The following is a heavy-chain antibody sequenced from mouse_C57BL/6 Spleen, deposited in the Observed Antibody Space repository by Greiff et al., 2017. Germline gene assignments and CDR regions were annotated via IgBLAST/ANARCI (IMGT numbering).Heavy chain of an antibody. CDR2: IRNKANGYTT. J-gene: IGHJ2*01. Sequence: VQLKQSGGGLVQPGGSLSLSCAASGFTFTDYYMSWVRQPPGKALEWLGFIRNKANGYTTEYSASVKGRFTISRDNSQSILYLQMNALRAEDSATYYCASLYYYGFDYWGQGTTLTVSS. CDR3: ASLYYYGFDY. CDR1: GFTFTDYY. D-gene: IGHD1-1*01. V-gene: IGHV7-3*01.